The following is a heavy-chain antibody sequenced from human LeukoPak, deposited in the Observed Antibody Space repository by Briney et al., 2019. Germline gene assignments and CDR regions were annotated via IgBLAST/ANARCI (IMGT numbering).Heavy chain of an antibody. V-gene: IGHV4-39*07. J-gene: IGHJ4*02. CDR2: INHSGST. CDR1: DGSISSGSYY. D-gene: IGHD6-13*01. Sequence: SETLSLTCTVSDGSISSGSYYWSWIRQPPGKGLEWIGEINHSGSTNYNPSLKSRVTISVDTSKNQFSLKLSSVTAADTAVYYCARVEIREQQLAHFDYWGQGTLVTVSS. CDR3: ARVEIREQQLAHFDY.